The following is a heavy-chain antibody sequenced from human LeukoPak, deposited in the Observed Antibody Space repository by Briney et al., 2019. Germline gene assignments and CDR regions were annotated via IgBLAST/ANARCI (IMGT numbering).Heavy chain of an antibody. CDR1: GFTFSSYS. Sequence: PGGSLRLSCATSGFTFSSYSMSWVRQAPGKGLEWVSLISSGDGRTFYADSVKGRFTISRDISKNTVFLQMNSLRAEDTAVYYCAKEPRHCDVDCFSLLDCWGQGTLVTASS. D-gene: IGHD2-21*02. CDR2: ISSGDGRT. V-gene: IGHV3-23*01. J-gene: IGHJ4*02. CDR3: AKEPRHCDVDCFSLLDC.